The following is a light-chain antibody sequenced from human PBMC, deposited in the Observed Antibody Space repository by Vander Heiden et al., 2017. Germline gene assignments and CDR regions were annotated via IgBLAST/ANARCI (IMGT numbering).Light chain of an antibody. V-gene: IGKV3-20*01. Sequence: EIVLTQSPGTLSLSPGERAPLSCRAGQIIAKDYLAWFQQKPGQPPRLLVHGVSNRATGIPDRFSGVGSGTDFTLTITRLEPEDSAVYYCQQYADPPLTFGPGTRLEIK. CDR3: QQYADPPLT. J-gene: IGKJ3*01. CDR1: QIIAKDY. CDR2: GVS.